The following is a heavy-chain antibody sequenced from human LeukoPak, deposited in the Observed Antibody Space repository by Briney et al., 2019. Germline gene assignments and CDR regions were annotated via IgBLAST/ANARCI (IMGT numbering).Heavy chain of an antibody. J-gene: IGHJ4*02. D-gene: IGHD5-24*01. CDR2: IYPGDSDT. Sequence: GESLKIPCKGSGYSFTRNWIGWVRQMPGKGLGWMVIIYPGDSDTRYSPSFQGQVTISADKSISTAYLQWSSLKASDTAMYYCARHNLDGYGIDYWGQGTLVTVSS. CDR3: ARHNLDGYGIDY. CDR1: GYSFTRNW. V-gene: IGHV5-51*01.